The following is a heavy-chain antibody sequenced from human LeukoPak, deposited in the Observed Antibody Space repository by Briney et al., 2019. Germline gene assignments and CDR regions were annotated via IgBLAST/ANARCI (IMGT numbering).Heavy chain of an antibody. J-gene: IGHJ5*01. CDR1: GFTFSSSA. D-gene: IGHD2-2*01. Sequence: GGSLRLSCAASGFTFSSSAMSWVRQAPGKGLEWVSAISGSGGSTYYADSVKGRFTISRDNSKNTLYLQMNSLRAEDTAVYYCAKDAPMGYCSSTSCYADSWGQGTLVTVSS. V-gene: IGHV3-23*01. CDR2: ISGSGGST. CDR3: AKDAPMGYCSSTSCYADS.